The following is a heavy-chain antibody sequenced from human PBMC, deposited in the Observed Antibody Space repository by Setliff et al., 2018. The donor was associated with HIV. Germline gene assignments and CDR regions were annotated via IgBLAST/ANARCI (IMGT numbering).Heavy chain of an antibody. D-gene: IGHD6-6*01. CDR1: GFIVSSNY. V-gene: IGHV3-66*02. J-gene: IGHJ6*03. CDR3: ARGVPYSSSSEYYYYYYYMDV. CDR2: IYSGDST. Sequence: QPGGSLRLSCAASGFIVSSNYMSWVRQAPGKGLEWVSIIYSGDSTYYADSVKGRFTISRDNSKSTLYLQMNSLRGEDTAVYYCARGVPYSSSSEYYYYYYYMDVWGTGTTVTVS.